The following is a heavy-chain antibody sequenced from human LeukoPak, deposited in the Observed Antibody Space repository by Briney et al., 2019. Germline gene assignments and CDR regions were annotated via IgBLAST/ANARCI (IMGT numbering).Heavy chain of an antibody. V-gene: IGHV3-23*01. CDR1: GFTFSSYA. CDR2: IRGGGDT. CDR3: AKANWVSNADAVW. Sequence: PGGSLRLSCAAVGFTFSSYAMRWVRQSPARGLEWVSSIRGGGDTFYADSVKGRFTLSRDDSRNTVFLQLNNLRVEDTAIYYCAKANWVSNADAVWWGQGTVVTVSS. J-gene: IGHJ4*02. D-gene: IGHD1-1*01.